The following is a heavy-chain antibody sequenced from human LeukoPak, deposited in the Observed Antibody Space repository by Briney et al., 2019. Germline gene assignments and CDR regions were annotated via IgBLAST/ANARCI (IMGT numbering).Heavy chain of an antibody. CDR2: VSSSGHSE. Sequence: GGSLRLSCAASGFTFSSYPISWVRQAPGKGLEWVSAVSSSGHSEYYADSVKGRFTISRDNSKNTLYLQMNSLRAEDTAVYYCAKVGWVGYWGQGTLVTVSS. CDR3: AKVGWVGY. D-gene: IGHD6-19*01. J-gene: IGHJ4*02. CDR1: GFTFSSYP. V-gene: IGHV3-23*01.